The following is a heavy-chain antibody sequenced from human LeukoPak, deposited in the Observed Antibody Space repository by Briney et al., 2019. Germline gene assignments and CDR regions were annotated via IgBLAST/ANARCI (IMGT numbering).Heavy chain of an antibody. CDR1: GGSISSGSYY. V-gene: IGHV4-61*02. Sequence: SETLSLTCTVSGGSISSGSYYWSWIRQPAGKGLEWIGRINTSGSTNYNPSLKSRVTMSIDKATNQFHLKVTSLTAADTAVYYCARGPDYYGDYISWFPDAFHIWGQGTLVSVSP. D-gene: IGHD4-17*01. CDR2: INTSGST. CDR3: ARGPDYYGDYISWFPDAFHI. J-gene: IGHJ3*02.